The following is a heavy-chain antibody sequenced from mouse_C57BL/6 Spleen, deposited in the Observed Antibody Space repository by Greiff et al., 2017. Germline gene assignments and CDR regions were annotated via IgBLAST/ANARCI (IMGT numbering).Heavy chain of an antibody. CDR3: AKDHYYGSSYVDYFDY. Sequence: VQLQQSVAELVRPGASVKLSCTASGFNIKNTYMHWVKQRPEQGLEWIGRIDPANGNTKYAPKFQGKATITADTSSNTAYLQLSSLTSEDTAIYYCAKDHYYGSSYVDYFDYWGQGTTLTVSS. D-gene: IGHD1-1*01. CDR2: IDPANGNT. J-gene: IGHJ2*01. V-gene: IGHV14-3*01. CDR1: GFNIKNTY.